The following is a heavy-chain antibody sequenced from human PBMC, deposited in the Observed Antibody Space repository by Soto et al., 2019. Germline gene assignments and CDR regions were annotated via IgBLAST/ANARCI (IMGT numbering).Heavy chain of an antibody. J-gene: IGHJ4*02. CDR2: IYSGGNT. V-gene: IGHV3-66*01. D-gene: IGHD1-26*01. Sequence: EVQLVESGGGLVQSGGSQRLTCTASGLTVSSNYMSWVRQVPGKGLEWVSVIYSGGNTNYADSVKGRFTISRDNSKNTLYLEMNSLRAEDTALYYCARGGNKEFDCWGQGTLVTVSS. CDR3: ARGGNKEFDC. CDR1: GLTVSSNY.